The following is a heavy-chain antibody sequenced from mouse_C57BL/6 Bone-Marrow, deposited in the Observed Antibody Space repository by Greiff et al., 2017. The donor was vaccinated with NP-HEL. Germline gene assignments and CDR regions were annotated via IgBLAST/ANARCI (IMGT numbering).Heavy chain of an antibody. CDR2: IDPSDSET. Sequence: QVRLQQPGAELVRPGSSVKLSCKASGYTFTSYWMHWVKQRPIQRLEWIGNIDPSDSETHYNQKFKAKATLTVDKSSSTAYMQLSSLTSEDSAVYYCARKGLITTVVDYFDYWGQGTTLTVSS. D-gene: IGHD1-1*01. CDR1: GYTFTSYW. J-gene: IGHJ2*01. V-gene: IGHV1-52*01. CDR3: ARKGLITTVVDYFDY.